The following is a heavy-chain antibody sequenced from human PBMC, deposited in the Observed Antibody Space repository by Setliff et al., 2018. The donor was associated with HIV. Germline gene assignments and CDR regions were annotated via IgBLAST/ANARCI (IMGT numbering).Heavy chain of an antibody. J-gene: IGHJ4*02. CDR3: AKDLSWGASDY. CDR2: INTDGSST. CDR1: GFTFSSHW. V-gene: IGHV3-74*01. D-gene: IGHD7-27*01. Sequence: LRLSCSASGFTFSSHWMHWVRQAPGKGLVWVSLINTDGSSTSYAGSVKGRFTISRDNAKNTLYLQMHSLTAEDTAVYYCAKDLSWGASDYWGQGTLVTVSS.